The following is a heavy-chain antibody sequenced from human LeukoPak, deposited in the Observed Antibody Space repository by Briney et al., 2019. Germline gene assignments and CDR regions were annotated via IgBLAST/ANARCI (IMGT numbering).Heavy chain of an antibody. CDR2: IYYSGST. V-gene: IGHV4-39*01. CDR3: ARRHITLNIAAAPSDY. D-gene: IGHD6-13*01. Sequence: SETLSLTCTVSGGSISSSSYYWGWIRQPPGKGLEWIGSIYYSGSTYYNPSLKSRVTISVDTSKNQFSLKLSSVTAADTAVYYCARRHITLNIAAAPSDYWGQGTLVTVSS. J-gene: IGHJ4*02. CDR1: GGSISSSSYY.